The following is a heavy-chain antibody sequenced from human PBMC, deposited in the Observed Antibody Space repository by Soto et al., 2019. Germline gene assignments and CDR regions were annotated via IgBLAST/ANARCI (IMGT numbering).Heavy chain of an antibody. CDR2: IYHSGST. J-gene: IGHJ5*02. CDR1: GGSLSSGGYS. CDR3: ARALPVEGENWFDP. Sequence: SETLSLTCAVSGGSLSSGGYSWRWIRHPPGKCLEWIVYIYHSGSTYYNPSLKSLVTTSVDRSKNQFSLKLSSVTAADTAVYCCARALPVEGENWFDPWGQGTLVTVSS. V-gene: IGHV4-30-2*01. D-gene: IGHD3-16*01.